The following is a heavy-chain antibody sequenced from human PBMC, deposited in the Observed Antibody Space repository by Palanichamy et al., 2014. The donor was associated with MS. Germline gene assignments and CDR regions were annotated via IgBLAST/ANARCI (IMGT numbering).Heavy chain of an antibody. CDR1: AFTISTYY. Sequence: EVQPVESGGGLVQPGGSLKLSCAASAFTISTYYMGWVRQAPGKGLDWVANMNPGGSTVYYVDSVKGRFTISRDNAKNSLYLQMNSLRAEDTAVYYCVRNGAAADYWGQGTLVTVSS. CDR3: VRNGAAADY. CDR2: MNPGGSTV. V-gene: IGHV3-7*01. J-gene: IGHJ4*02. D-gene: IGHD6-25*01.